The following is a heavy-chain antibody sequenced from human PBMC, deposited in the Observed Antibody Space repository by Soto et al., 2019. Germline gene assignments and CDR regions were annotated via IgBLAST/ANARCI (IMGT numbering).Heavy chain of an antibody. J-gene: IGHJ4*02. CDR3: ARDSYYIWGSYRWFYFDY. Sequence: GGSLSLSCAASGFTFSDYYMSWIRQAPGKGLEWVSYISSSGSTIYYADSVKGRFTISRDNAKNSLYLQMNSLRAEDTAVYYCARDSYYIWGSYRWFYFDYWGQGTLVTVSS. CDR1: GFTFSDYY. V-gene: IGHV3-11*01. CDR2: ISSSGSTI. D-gene: IGHD3-16*02.